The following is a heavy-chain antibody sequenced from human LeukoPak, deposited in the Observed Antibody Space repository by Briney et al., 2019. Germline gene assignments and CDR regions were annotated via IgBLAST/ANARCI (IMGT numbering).Heavy chain of an antibody. Sequence: SETLSLTCTVSGGSISSSSYYWGWIRQPPGKGLEWIGYIYYSGSTYYNPSLKSRVTISVDTSKNQFSLKLSSVTAADTAVYYCAAEADYDFWSGYSVGDWFDPWGQGTLVTVSS. CDR2: IYYSGST. CDR3: AAEADYDFWSGYSVGDWFDP. V-gene: IGHV4-30-4*08. J-gene: IGHJ5*02. D-gene: IGHD3-3*01. CDR1: GGSISSSSYY.